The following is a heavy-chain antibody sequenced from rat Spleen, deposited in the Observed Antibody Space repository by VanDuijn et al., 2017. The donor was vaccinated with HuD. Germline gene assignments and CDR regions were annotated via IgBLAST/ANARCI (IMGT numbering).Heavy chain of an antibody. V-gene: IGHV5-58*01. CDR2: INYDGSRI. Sequence: EVQLVETGGGLVQPGRSLKLSCVASGFTFSSYWMYWIRQAPGKGLEWVATINYDGSRIYYRDSVKGRFTISRDNAKSTLYLQMDSLRSEDTATYYCARSVFDYWGQGVMVTVSS. CDR1: GFTFSSYW. CDR3: ARSVFDY. J-gene: IGHJ2*01.